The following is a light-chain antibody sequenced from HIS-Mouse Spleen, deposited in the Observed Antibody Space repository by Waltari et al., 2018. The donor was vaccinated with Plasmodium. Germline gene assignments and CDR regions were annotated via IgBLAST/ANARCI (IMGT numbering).Light chain of an antibody. V-gene: IGLV3-10*01. Sequence: SYELTQPPSVSVSPGQTARLTCPGHASPKKYAYWYQQMSGQSLVLVIYEDSKRPSGIPEGFSGSSSGTMATLTISGAQVEDEADYYCYSTDSSGNHRVFGGGTKLTVL. CDR1: ASPKKY. CDR3: YSTDSSGNHRV. CDR2: EDS. J-gene: IGLJ3*02.